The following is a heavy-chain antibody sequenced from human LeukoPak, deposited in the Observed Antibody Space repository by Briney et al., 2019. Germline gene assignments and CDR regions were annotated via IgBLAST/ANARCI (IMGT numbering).Heavy chain of an antibody. CDR3: ARDHYHKIHSVMVTAPDY. J-gene: IGHJ4*02. CDR1: GYIFTNYY. D-gene: IGHD2-21*02. CDR2: INPTGGST. Sequence: WASVKVSCKASGYIFTNYYMHWVRQAPGEGLEWVGIINPTGGSTSYAQKFQGRVTMTRDTSTSTVYMELRSLRSEDTAVYYCARDHYHKIHSVMVTAPDYWGQGTLVIVSS. V-gene: IGHV1-46*01.